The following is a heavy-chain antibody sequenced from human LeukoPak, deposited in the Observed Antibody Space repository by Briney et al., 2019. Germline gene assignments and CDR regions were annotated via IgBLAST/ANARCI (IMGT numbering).Heavy chain of an antibody. V-gene: IGHV4-34*01. CDR2: IKHSGST. CDR3: ARPAAIGRYYFDY. D-gene: IGHD2-2*02. Sequence: SETLSLTCAVYGGSFSGYYWSWIRQPPGKGLEWIGEIKHSGSTNYTPSLKSPVTISVDTSKNQFSLKLSSVTAADTAVYYCARPAAIGRYYFDYWGQGTLVTVSS. J-gene: IGHJ4*02. CDR1: GGSFSGYY.